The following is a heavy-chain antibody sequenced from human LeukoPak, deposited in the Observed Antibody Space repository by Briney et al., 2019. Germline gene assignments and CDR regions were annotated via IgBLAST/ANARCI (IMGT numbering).Heavy chain of an antibody. V-gene: IGHV4-39*01. CDR1: GGSISSSSYY. J-gene: IGHJ6*03. CDR2: IYYSGST. Sequence: PSETLSLTCTVSGGSISSSSYYWGWIRQPPGKGLEWIANIYYSGSTYYNPSLKSRVTISVDTSKNQFSLKLSSVTAADTAVYYCARRPNYYYYYMDVWGKGTTVTISS. CDR3: ARRPNYYYYYMDV.